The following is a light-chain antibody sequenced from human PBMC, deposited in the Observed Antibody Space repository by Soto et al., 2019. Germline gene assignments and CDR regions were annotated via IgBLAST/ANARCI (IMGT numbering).Light chain of an antibody. CDR2: KVS. V-gene: IGKV2-30*01. J-gene: IGKJ1*01. CDR3: MQTTHWPRT. CDR1: HSFETGDGDTY. Sequence: DVVMTQSPLSLPVTLGHPASLSYSSSHSFETGDGDTYLNWFHQRPGQSPRRLIYKVSKRDSGVPDRFSGSGSGTDFTLKITRVEAEDVGVYYCMQTTHWPRTFGQGTKV.